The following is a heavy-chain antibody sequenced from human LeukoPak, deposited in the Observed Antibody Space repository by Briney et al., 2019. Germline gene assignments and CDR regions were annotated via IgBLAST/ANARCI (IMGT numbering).Heavy chain of an antibody. CDR1: GFTFSSYA. J-gene: IGHJ6*02. CDR2: ISGSGGNT. V-gene: IGHV3-23*01. Sequence: GGSLRLSCAASGFTFSSYAMSWVRQAPGKGLEWVSGISGSGGNTYYADSVKGRFTISRDNSKNTLYLQMNSLRAEDTAVYYCAKGYYCGSGSYSYYYYGMDVWGQGTTVTVSS. CDR3: AKGYYCGSGSYSYYYYGMDV. D-gene: IGHD3-10*01.